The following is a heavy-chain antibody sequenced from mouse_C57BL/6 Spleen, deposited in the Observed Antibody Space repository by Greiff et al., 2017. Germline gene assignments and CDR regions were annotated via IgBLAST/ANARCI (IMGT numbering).Heavy chain of an antibody. CDR1: GFSLTSYG. V-gene: IGHV2-6-1*01. J-gene: IGHJ4*01. CDR2: IWSDGST. D-gene: IGHD1-1*01. CDR3: ARHYGGSSPAYYAMDY. Sequence: VKLMESGPGLVAPSQSLSITCTVSGFSLTSYGVHWVRQPPGKGLEWLVVIWSDGSTTYNSALKSRLSTSKDNSKSQVFLKMNSLPTDDTAMYYCARHYGGSSPAYYAMDYWGQGTSVTVSS.